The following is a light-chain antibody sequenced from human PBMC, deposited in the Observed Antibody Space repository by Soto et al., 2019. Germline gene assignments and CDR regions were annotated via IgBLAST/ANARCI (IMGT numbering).Light chain of an antibody. V-gene: IGKV3-15*01. J-gene: IGKJ1*01. CDR1: QSVSSN. CDR2: GAS. Sequence: EIMMTHSLATLSVSPVDRATIXCRASQSVSSNLAWYQQKPGQAPRLLIYGASTRATGIPARFSGSGSGTEFTLTISSLQSEDFALYYCQQRSNWPTFGQGTKVDIK. CDR3: QQRSNWPT.